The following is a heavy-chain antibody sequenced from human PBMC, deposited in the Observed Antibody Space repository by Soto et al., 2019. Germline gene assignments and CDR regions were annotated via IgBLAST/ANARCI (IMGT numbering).Heavy chain of an antibody. Sequence: GWSLRLSCAASGFTFSSYAMSLVRQAPGKGLEWVSAISGSGGSTYYADSVKGRFTISRDNSKNTLYLQMNSLRAEDTAVYYCAKRTYYYGSELEYWGQGTPVTVSS. D-gene: IGHD3-10*01. J-gene: IGHJ4*02. V-gene: IGHV3-23*01. CDR1: GFTFSSYA. CDR2: ISGSGGST. CDR3: AKRTYYYGSELEY.